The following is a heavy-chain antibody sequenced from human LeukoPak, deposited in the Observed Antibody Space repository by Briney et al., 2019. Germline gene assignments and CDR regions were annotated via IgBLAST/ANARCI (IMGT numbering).Heavy chain of an antibody. CDR1: GGSISSYY. V-gene: IGHV4-59*08. CDR3: ARVRIAVAGTYYYYYMDV. D-gene: IGHD6-19*01. CDR2: IYYSGST. J-gene: IGHJ6*03. Sequence: PSETLSLTCTVSGGSISSYYWSWIRQPPGKGLEWIGYIYYSGSTNYNPSLKSRVTISVDTSKNQFSLKLSSVTAADTAVYYCARVRIAVAGTYYYYYMDVWGKGTTVTVSS.